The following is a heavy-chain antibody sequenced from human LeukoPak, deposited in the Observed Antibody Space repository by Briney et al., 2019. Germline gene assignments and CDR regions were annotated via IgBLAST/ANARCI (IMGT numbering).Heavy chain of an antibody. J-gene: IGHJ4*02. Sequence: GGSLRLSCAASGFTFSNYGMTWVRQAPGEGLEWVSSISSGSRDTYYADSAKGRFTISRDNAKNSLYLQMNSLRAEDTAVYYCTRVGEGGYWGQGTLVTVSS. CDR1: GFTFSNYG. CDR2: ISSGSRDT. D-gene: IGHD3-16*01. V-gene: IGHV3-21*01. CDR3: TRVGEGGY.